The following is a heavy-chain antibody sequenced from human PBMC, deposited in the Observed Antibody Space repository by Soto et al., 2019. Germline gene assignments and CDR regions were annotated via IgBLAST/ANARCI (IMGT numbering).Heavy chain of an antibody. Sequence: GASVKVSCKASGYTFTSYYMHWVRQAPGQGLEWMGIINPSGGSTSYAQKFQGRVTMTRDTSTSTVYMELSSLRSEDTAVYYCARGWNELRGAQYGMDVWGQGTTVTVSS. V-gene: IGHV1-46*01. D-gene: IGHD3-10*01. J-gene: IGHJ6*02. CDR1: GYTFTSYY. CDR3: ARGWNELRGAQYGMDV. CDR2: INPSGGST.